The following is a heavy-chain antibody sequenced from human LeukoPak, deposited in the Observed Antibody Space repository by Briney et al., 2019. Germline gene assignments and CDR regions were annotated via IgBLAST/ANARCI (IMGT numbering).Heavy chain of an antibody. CDR2: ISSNSAYI. J-gene: IGHJ4*02. CDR1: GFTFSSYS. D-gene: IGHD6-19*01. V-gene: IGHV3-21*01. CDR3: ARDGSMISIAVSGQDY. Sequence: GGSLRLPCAASGFTFSSYSMNWVRQAPGRGLEWVSSISSNSAYIYYADSVKGRFTISRDNAKNSLYLQMNSLRAEDTAVYYCARDGSMISIAVSGQDYWGQGTLVTVSS.